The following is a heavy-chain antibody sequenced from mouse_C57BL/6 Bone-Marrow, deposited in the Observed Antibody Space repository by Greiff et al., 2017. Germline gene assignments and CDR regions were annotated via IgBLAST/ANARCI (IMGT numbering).Heavy chain of an antibody. J-gene: IGHJ2*01. Sequence: QVQLQQPGAELVRPGTSVKLSCKASGYTFTSYWMHWVKQRPGQGLEWIGVIDPSDSYTNYNQKFKGKATLTVDTSSSTAYMQLSSLTSEDSAVYYCATCGYDLDYWGQGTTLTVSS. V-gene: IGHV1-59*01. CDR2: IDPSDSYT. D-gene: IGHD2-2*01. CDR3: ATCGYDLDY. CDR1: GYTFTSYW.